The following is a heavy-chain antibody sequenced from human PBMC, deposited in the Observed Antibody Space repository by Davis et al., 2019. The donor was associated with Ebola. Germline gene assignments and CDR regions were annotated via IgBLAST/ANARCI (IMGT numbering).Heavy chain of an antibody. CDR2: INTDGSRT. Sequence: ESLKISCAASGFTFSSYWIHWVRQAPGKGLVSVSLINTDGSRTRDADYVKGRFTISRDNAKNTLYLQRNSLRAEDTAGYYGARVLSYCSGGSCPGGSDHWGQGTLVTVSS. D-gene: IGHD2-15*01. CDR3: ARVLSYCSGGSCPGGSDH. J-gene: IGHJ4*02. V-gene: IGHV3-74*01. CDR1: GFTFSSYW.